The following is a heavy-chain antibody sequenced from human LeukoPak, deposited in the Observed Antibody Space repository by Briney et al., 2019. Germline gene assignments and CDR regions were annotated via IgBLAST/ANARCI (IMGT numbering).Heavy chain of an antibody. V-gene: IGHV3-23*01. D-gene: IGHD2/OR15-2a*01. CDR1: GFTFSSYA. J-gene: IGHJ4*02. CDR3: AKDPLVNSQEYFDY. CDR2: ISGSGGST. Sequence: QTGGSLRLSCAASGFTFSSYAMSWVRQAPGKGLEWVSSISGSGGSTYYADAVKGRFTISRDNSKNTLYLQMNSLRAEDTAVYYCAKDPLVNSQEYFDYWGQGTLVTVSS.